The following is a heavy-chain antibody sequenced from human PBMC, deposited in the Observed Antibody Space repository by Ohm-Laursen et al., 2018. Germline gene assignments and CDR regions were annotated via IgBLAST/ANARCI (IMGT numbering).Heavy chain of an antibody. J-gene: IGHJ4*02. CDR2: INPKSGGT. V-gene: IGHV1-2*02. CDR1: GYTFTDYY. CDR3: TRDLVGY. D-gene: IGHD2-15*01. Sequence: SVKVSCKASGYTFTDYYIHWVRQAPGQGLEWMGWINPKSGGTNYAQKFQGRVTMTRDTSISTAYMDLSRLRSDDTAIFYCTRDLVGYWGQGTLVTVSS.